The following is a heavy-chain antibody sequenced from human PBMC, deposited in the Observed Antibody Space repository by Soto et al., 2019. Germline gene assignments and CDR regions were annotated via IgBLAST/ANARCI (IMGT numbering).Heavy chain of an antibody. V-gene: IGHV3-74*01. D-gene: IGHD6-19*01. CDR3: ARAQVVAGTGGYY. Sequence: PGGSLRLSCAASRFKFTSYSMHWVRQAPGKGLVWVSRINSDGSSTSYADSVKGRFTSSRDNAKNTLYLQMNSLRAEDTAVYYCARAQVVAGTGGYYWGQGALVTVSS. J-gene: IGHJ4*02. CDR2: INSDGSST. CDR1: RFKFTSYS.